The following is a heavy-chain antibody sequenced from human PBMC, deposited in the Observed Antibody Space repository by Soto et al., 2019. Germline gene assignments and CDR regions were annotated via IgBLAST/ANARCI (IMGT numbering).Heavy chain of an antibody. CDR1: GGSISSYY. D-gene: IGHD5-18*01. Sequence: QVQLQESGPGLVKPSETLSLTCTVSGGSISSYYWSWIRQPPGKGLEWIGYIYYSGSTNYNPSLKSRVTISVDTSKNQFSLKLSSVTAEDTAVYYCARSADTAYDYWGQGTLVTVSS. J-gene: IGHJ4*02. V-gene: IGHV4-59*01. CDR2: IYYSGST. CDR3: ARSADTAYDY.